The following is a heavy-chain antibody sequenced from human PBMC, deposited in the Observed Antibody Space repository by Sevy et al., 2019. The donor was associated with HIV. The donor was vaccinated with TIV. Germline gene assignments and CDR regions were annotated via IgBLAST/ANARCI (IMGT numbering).Heavy chain of an antibody. D-gene: IGHD2-8*01. J-gene: IGHJ6*02. CDR2: TIPIFGTA. V-gene: IGHV1-69*13. CDR3: ARQRMVYAQYYYYRMDV. CDR1: GGTFSSYA. Sequence: ASVKVSCKASGGTFSSYAISWVRQAPGQGLEWMGGTIPIFGTANYAQKFQGRVTITADESTSTAYMELSSLRSEDTAVYYCARQRMVYAQYYYYRMDVWGQGTTVTVSS.